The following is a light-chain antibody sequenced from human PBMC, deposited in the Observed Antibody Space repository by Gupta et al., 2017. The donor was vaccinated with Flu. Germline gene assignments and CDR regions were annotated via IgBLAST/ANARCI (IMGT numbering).Light chain of an antibody. CDR1: PIVSSK. CDR2: VAS. Sequence: SPTEKATLACRQFPIVSSKLAWSQQKPGQSPRLLSYVASSRATRLPVRYSGCGSGPQLTLTISTVQSEDFAAYYCQQHTNWPSTFGQGT. CDR3: QQHTNWPST. J-gene: IGKJ2*01. V-gene: IGKV3D-15*01.